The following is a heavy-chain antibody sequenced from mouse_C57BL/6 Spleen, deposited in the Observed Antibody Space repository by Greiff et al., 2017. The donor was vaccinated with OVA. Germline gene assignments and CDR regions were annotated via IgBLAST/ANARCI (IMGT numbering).Heavy chain of an antibody. J-gene: IGHJ4*01. Sequence: VQLQQPGAELVRPGASVTLSCKASGYTFTDYEMHWVKQTPVPGLAWIGAIDPETGGTASNQKFKGKAILTVDKSSSTAYMELRSLTSEDSAVYYCTRGSNYGGYYAMDYWGQGTSVTVSS. CDR1: GYTFTDYE. D-gene: IGHD2-5*01. CDR2: IDPETGGT. CDR3: TRGSNYGGYYAMDY. V-gene: IGHV1-15*01.